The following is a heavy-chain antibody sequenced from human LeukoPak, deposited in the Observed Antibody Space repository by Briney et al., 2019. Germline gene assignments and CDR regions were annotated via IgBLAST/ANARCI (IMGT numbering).Heavy chain of an antibody. Sequence: GGSLRLSCLTSGLTFSTNAMSWVRQAPGKGLEWISGISGSGASTYYADSVTGRFTISRDNSRNTLYLQMNSLRGDDTAVYYCAKDVGKWESLHFFDYWGQGTLVTVSS. V-gene: IGHV3-23*01. CDR2: ISGSGAST. CDR3: AKDVGKWESLHFFDY. D-gene: IGHD1-26*01. J-gene: IGHJ4*02. CDR1: GLTFSTNA.